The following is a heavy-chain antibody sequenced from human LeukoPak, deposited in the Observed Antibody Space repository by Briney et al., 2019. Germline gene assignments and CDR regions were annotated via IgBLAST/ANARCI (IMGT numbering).Heavy chain of an antibody. D-gene: IGHD2/OR15-2a*01. Sequence: PWETLSLTCAVSGVSISSDHLNWIRQAPGKGLEWIGFIYYGGRTYYTPSLKSRVSISVDMSKNPLSLRLTSVTAADTAVYYCARKNDFDIWGQRTYLTDCS. CDR3: ARKNDFDI. V-gene: IGHV4-59*01. J-gene: IGHJ3*02. CDR2: IYYGGRT. CDR1: GVSISSDH.